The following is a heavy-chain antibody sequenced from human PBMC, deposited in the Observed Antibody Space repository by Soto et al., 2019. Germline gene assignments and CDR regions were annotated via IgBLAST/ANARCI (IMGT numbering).Heavy chain of an antibody. CDR2: IFSNDDK. V-gene: IGHV2-26*01. CDR1: GVSLNDATMG. D-gene: IGHD1-26*01. CDR3: ARILRASYFVD. J-gene: IGHJ4*02. Sequence: QVTLKESGPVLVKPTETLTLTCTVSGVSLNDATMGVRWIRQPPGKALEWLANIFSNDDKSYTTSLKSRLTISKDTSESQVVLTMTNMDPVDTATYYLARILRASYFVDWGQGTLVTVSS.